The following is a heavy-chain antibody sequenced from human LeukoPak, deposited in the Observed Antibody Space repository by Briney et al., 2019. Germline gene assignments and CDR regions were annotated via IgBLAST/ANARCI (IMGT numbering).Heavy chain of an antibody. J-gene: IGHJ4*02. CDR2: IYSSGST. Sequence: SETLSLTCTVSGGSISSYKWSWIRQPAGKGLEWIGRIYSSGSTNYTPSLKSRVTMSVNTSKNQFSLKRSSVPGADTAVYYCARGIVGATAPDYWGQGALVIVSS. V-gene: IGHV4-4*07. D-gene: IGHD1-26*01. CDR3: ARGIVGATAPDY. CDR1: GGSISSYK.